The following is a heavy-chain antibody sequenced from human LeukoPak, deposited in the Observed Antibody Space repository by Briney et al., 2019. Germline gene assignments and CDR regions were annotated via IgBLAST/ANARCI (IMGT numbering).Heavy chain of an antibody. CDR1: GYTFTSYA. J-gene: IGHJ4*02. D-gene: IGHD2-21*02. CDR2: INASNGNT. Sequence: ASVKVSCKASGYTFTSYAMHWVRQAPGQRLEWMGWINASNGNTKYSQKFQGRVTITRDTSASTAYMELSSLRSEDTAVYYCARGYCGGDCYQFDYWGQGTLVTASS. V-gene: IGHV1-3*01. CDR3: ARGYCGGDCYQFDY.